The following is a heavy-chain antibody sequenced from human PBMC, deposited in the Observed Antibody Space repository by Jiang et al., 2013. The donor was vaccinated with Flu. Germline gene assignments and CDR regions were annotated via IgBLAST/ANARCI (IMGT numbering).Heavy chain of an antibody. J-gene: IGHJ4*02. V-gene: IGHV4-4*02. CDR2: IYHGGST. D-gene: IGHD5-18*01. CDR3: ARVSETPMAIVGHFDY. Sequence: GSGLVKPSGTLSLTCVVSGDSISSNHWWSWIRQPPGKGLEWIGEIYHGGSTNYNPSLKSRVTLSVDKSKNHFSLRLSSVTAADTAVYYCARVSETPMAIVGHFDYWGQGTLVTVSS. CDR1: GDSISSNHW.